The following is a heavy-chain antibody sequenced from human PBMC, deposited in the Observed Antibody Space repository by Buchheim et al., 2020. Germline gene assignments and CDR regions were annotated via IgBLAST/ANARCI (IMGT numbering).Heavy chain of an antibody. V-gene: IGHV3-74*01. D-gene: IGHD2-21*02. J-gene: IGHJ5*02. CDR3: ARDLTVGTTAYNWFDP. Sequence: EVQLVESGGGLVQPGGSLRLSCAASGFTFRSYWMHWVRQAPGKGLVWVSRINSDGSSINYADSVRGRFTISRDKAKKMLYVQMNSLRAEDMAVYYCARDLTVGTTAYNWFDPWGQGTL. CDR2: INSDGSSI. CDR1: GFTFRSYW.